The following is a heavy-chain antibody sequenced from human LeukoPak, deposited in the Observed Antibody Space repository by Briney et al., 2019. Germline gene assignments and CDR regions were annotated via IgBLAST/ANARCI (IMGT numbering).Heavy chain of an antibody. Sequence: GRSLRLSCAASGFTFSSYGMHWVRQAPGKGLEWVAVISYDGSNKYYADSVKGRFTISRDNSKNTLYLQMNSLRAEDTAVYYCARDRPGVLRYFDGPFPFDYWGQGTLVTVSS. V-gene: IGHV3-30*03. CDR1: GFTFSSYG. D-gene: IGHD3-9*01. CDR2: ISYDGSNK. CDR3: ARDRPGVLRYFDGPFPFDY. J-gene: IGHJ4*02.